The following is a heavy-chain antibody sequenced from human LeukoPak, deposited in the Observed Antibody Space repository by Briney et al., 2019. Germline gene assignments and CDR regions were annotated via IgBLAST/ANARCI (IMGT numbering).Heavy chain of an antibody. CDR3: ARVVGFGELLGAFDI. CDR1: GYTFTSYG. Sequence: GASVKVSCKASGYTFTSYGISWVRLAPGQGLEWMGWISAYNGNTNYAQKLQGRVTMTTDTSTSTAYMELRSLRSDDTAVYYCARVVGFGELLGAFDIWGQGTMVTVSS. CDR2: ISAYNGNT. V-gene: IGHV1-18*01. D-gene: IGHD3-10*01. J-gene: IGHJ3*02.